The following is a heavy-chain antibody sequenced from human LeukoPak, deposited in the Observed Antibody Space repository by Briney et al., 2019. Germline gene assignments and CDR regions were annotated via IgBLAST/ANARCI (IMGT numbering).Heavy chain of an antibody. Sequence: SQTLSLTCAISGDSVSSNSAAWNWIRQSPSRGLEWLGRTYYRSQWYTDYAVFVKSRITINPDTSKNQFSLQLNSVTPEDTAVYYCARGSSQIYYYDSSGYSHAFDYWGQGTLVTVSS. CDR3: ARGSSQIYYYDSSGYSHAFDY. V-gene: IGHV6-1*01. CDR1: GDSVSSNSAA. D-gene: IGHD3-22*01. CDR2: TYYRSQWYT. J-gene: IGHJ4*02.